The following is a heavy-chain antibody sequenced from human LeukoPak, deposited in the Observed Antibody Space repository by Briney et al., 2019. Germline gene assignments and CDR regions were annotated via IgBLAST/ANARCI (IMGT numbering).Heavy chain of an antibody. CDR2: ISGSHGST. CDR3: AKDTKFDP. CDR1: GFTFSSYV. V-gene: IGHV3-23*01. Sequence: PGGSLRLSCAVSGFTFSSYVMSWVRQAPGKGLDWVSSISGSHGSTYYADSVKGRFTISRDNSKNTLYLQMNSLRAEDTAVYYCAKDTKFDPWGQGTLVTVSS. J-gene: IGHJ5*02. D-gene: IGHD3-3*01.